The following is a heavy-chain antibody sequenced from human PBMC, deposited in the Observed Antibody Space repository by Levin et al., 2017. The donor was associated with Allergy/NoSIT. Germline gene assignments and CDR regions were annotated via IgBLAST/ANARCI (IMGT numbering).Heavy chain of an antibody. V-gene: IGHV1-8*01. Sequence: ASVKVSCKASGYTFTSYDINWVRQATGQGLEWMGWMNPNSGNTGYAQKFQGRVTMTRNTSISTAYMELSSLRSEDTAVYYCARVGGGDYDILTGYSLYYYYGMDGWGQGTTVTVSS. D-gene: IGHD3-9*01. J-gene: IGHJ6*02. CDR3: ARVGGGDYDILTGYSLYYYYGMDG. CDR1: GYTFTSYD. CDR2: MNPNSGNT.